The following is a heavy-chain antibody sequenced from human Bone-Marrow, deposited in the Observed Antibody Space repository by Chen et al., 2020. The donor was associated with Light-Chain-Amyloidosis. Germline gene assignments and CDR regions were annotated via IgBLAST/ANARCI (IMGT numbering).Heavy chain of an antibody. V-gene: IGHV1-2*02. Sequence: QVQLAQSGAEVKKPGASVKVSCKASGYTFTGYYIHWVRQAPGQGLEWMGWINPNSGGTNYAQNFQGRVTMTRDTSISTAYMELSRLRFGDTAVYYCARGPLNYGYEFLDYWGQGTLVTVSS. D-gene: IGHD5-18*01. J-gene: IGHJ4*02. CDR3: ARGPLNYGYEFLDY. CDR1: GYTFTGYY. CDR2: INPNSGGT.